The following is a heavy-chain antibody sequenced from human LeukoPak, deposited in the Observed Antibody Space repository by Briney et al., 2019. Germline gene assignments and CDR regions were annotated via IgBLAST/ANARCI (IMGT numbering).Heavy chain of an antibody. CDR2: INPSGGST. V-gene: IGHV1-46*01. J-gene: IGHJ6*03. Sequence: GASVKVSCKASGYTFTSYYMHWVRQAPGQGLEWMGIINPSGGSTSYAQKFQGRVTMTRDMSTSTVYMELSSLRSEDTAVYYCARGNGDYGYYYYMDVWGKGTTVTVSS. D-gene: IGHD4-17*01. CDR3: ARGNGDYGYYYYMDV. CDR1: GYTFTSYY.